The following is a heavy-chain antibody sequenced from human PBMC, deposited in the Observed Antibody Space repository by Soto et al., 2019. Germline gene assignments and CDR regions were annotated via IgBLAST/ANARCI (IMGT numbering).Heavy chain of an antibody. CDR1: GGSISTSSYY. Sequence: SETLSLTCTFSGGSISTSSYYWGWIRQPPGKGLEWIGTIYYIGSTYYNPSLKSRVTISVDTSKNQFSLKLSSVTAADTAVYYCARLVLNYYYGMDVWGQGTTVPVSS. CDR2: IYYIGST. CDR3: ARLVLNYYYGMDV. V-gene: IGHV4-39*01. D-gene: IGHD3-10*01. J-gene: IGHJ6*02.